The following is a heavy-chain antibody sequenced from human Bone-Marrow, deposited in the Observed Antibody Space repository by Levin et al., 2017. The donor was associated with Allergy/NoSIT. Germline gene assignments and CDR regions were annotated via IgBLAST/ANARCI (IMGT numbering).Heavy chain of an antibody. CDR2: IRGDAGHT. J-gene: IGHJ3*02. CDR1: GYTFNFYG. V-gene: IGHV1-18*01. Sequence: PEASVKVSCKASGYTFNFYGITWLRQAPGQGLEWMGYIRGDAGHTNNAQNLQGRVTMTTDTSTTTAYMELRSLRSDDTAVYYCARDRSTAYVDGFDIWGQGTMVTVS. CDR3: ARDRSTAYVDGFDI. D-gene: IGHD4-17*01.